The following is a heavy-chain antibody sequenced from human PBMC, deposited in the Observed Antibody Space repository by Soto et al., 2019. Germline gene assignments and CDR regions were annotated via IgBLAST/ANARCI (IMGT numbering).Heavy chain of an antibody. CDR3: ASSMDSSSWYNYYYYGMDV. D-gene: IGHD6-13*01. J-gene: IGHJ6*02. Sequence: GESLKISCKGSGYSFTSYWISWVRQMPGKGLGWMGRIDPSDSYTNYSPSFQGHVTISADKSISTAYLQWSSLKASDTAMYYCASSMDSSSWYNYYYYGMDVWGQGTTVTVSS. CDR2: IDPSDSYT. CDR1: GYSFTSYW. V-gene: IGHV5-10-1*01.